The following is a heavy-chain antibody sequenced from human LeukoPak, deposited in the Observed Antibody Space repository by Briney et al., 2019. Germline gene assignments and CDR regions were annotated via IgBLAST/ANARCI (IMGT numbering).Heavy chain of an antibody. CDR1: GGSFSGYY. V-gene: IGHV4-34*01. CDR2: INHSGST. J-gene: IGHJ6*03. CDR3: ARALNCSGGSCYLYYYYYMDV. Sequence: SETLSLTCAVYGGSFSGYYWSWIRQPPGKGLEWMGEINHSGSTNYNPSLKSRVTISVDTSKNQFSLKLSSVTAADTAVYYCARALNCSGGSCYLYYYYYMDVWGKGTTVTISS. D-gene: IGHD2-15*01.